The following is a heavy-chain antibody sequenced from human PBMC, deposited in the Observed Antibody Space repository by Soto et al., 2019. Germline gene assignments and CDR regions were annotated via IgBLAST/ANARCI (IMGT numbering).Heavy chain of an antibody. J-gene: IGHJ6*02. CDR1: GYTFTSYA. D-gene: IGHD3-10*01. V-gene: IGHV1-3*01. Sequence: QVQLVQSGAEVKKPGASVKVSCKASGYTFTSYAMHWVRQAPGQRLEWMGWINAGNGNTKYSQKFQGRVTITRDTXAXTXCMELSSLRSEDTAVYYCAGGMTMVRGVHYYYGMDVWGQGTTVTVSS. CDR3: AGGMTMVRGVHYYYGMDV. CDR2: INAGNGNT.